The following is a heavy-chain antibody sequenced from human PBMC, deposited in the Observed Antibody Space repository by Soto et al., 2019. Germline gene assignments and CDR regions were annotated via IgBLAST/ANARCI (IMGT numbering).Heavy chain of an antibody. J-gene: IGHJ6*03. V-gene: IGHV3-9*01. Sequence: EVQLVESGGGLVQPGRSLRLSCAASGFSFDEYAMHWVRQAPGKGLEWVSGVSWNSGTMGYGDSVRGRFAISRDNTKNSLYLQMNSLTNQDTALYYCAKGCCRSTRCRTYSYMAVWRKGNAVNVSS. CDR2: VSWNSGTM. D-gene: IGHD2-2*01. CDR3: AKGCCRSTRCRTYSYMAV. CDR1: GFSFDEYA.